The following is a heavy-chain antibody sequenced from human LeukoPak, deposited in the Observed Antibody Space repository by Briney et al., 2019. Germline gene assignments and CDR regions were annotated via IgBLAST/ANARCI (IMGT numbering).Heavy chain of an antibody. J-gene: IGHJ4*02. V-gene: IGHV4-59*01. CDR1: GDSITGYS. CDR3: AITLGY. Sequence: PSETLSLTCSVSGDSITGYSWSWIRQTPGKGLEWIGYIYYNGDTHYNPSLNSRLSMSVDTPKKQFSLNLRSVTAADTAVYYCAITLGYWGQGTLVTVSS. CDR2: IYYNGDT. D-gene: IGHD3-16*01.